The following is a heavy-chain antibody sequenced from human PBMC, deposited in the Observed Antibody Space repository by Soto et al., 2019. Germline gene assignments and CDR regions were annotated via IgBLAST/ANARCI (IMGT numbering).Heavy chain of an antibody. Sequence: QVQLQQWGAGLLKPSETLSLTCAVYGGSFSGYYWSWVRQPPGKGLEWIGEINHRGSTNYNPSLKSRVTISVDTSKNQFSLKLSSVTAADTAVYYCTRARGARHYYGSGSYYATLDYWGQGTLVTVSS. CDR1: GGSFSGYY. J-gene: IGHJ4*02. D-gene: IGHD3-10*01. CDR3: TRARGARHYYGSGSYYATLDY. V-gene: IGHV4-34*01. CDR2: INHRGST.